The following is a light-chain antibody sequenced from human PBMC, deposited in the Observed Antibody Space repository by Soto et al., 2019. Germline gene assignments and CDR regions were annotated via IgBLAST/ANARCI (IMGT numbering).Light chain of an antibody. CDR3: LHLNSYSPDT. Sequence: DIQLTQSPSFLSASVGDRVTITCGASQGISSYLAWYQQKPGKAPELLIFAASTLQNGVPSRFSGSGSGTEFTLTISSLQPEDFATYYCLHLNSYSPDTFGPGTKVDIK. CDR1: QGISSY. V-gene: IGKV1-9*01. CDR2: AAS. J-gene: IGKJ3*01.